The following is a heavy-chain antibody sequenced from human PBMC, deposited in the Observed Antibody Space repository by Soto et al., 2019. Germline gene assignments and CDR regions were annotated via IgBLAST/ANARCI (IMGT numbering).Heavy chain of an antibody. Sequence: SVKVSCKASGYTFTSYYMNWVRQALGQGLERMGIVNPSGGSTSYAQKFQRRVTMTRDTSTSTVYMELSSLRAEDTPVYYCPILRASDYKDGHHFDYWAQATLLTAYS. CDR1: GYTFTSYY. CDR3: PILRASDYKDGHHFDY. V-gene: IGHV1-46*01. D-gene: IGHD4-4*01. CDR2: VNPSGGST. J-gene: IGHJ4*02.